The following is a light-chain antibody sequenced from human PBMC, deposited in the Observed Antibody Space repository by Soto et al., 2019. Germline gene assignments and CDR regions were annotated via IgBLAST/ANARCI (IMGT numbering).Light chain of an antibody. Sequence: QSALTQPRSVSGSPGQSVTIACTGTSSDVGGYHYVSWYQHHPGKAPKLMIFNVNERPSGVPARFSGSKSGNTASLTISGLQAEDEADYYCCSSAGIYTLVCGGGTKLTVL. CDR2: NVN. J-gene: IGLJ2*01. CDR1: SSDVGGYHY. CDR3: CSSAGIYTLV. V-gene: IGLV2-11*01.